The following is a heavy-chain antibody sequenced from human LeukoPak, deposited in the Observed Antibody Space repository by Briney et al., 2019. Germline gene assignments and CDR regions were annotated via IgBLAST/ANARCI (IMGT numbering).Heavy chain of an antibody. J-gene: IGHJ4*02. CDR1: GFTFSSYA. CDR2: ISGSGVST. Sequence: GGSLRLSCAASGFTFSSYAMSWVRQAPGKRLEWVSAISGSGVSTYYADSVKGRFTVSRDNSKNTLYLQMSSLRAEDTAVYYCAKDERNWNYNLASQTYDWGQGTLVTVSS. D-gene: IGHD1-7*01. V-gene: IGHV3-23*01. CDR3: AKDERNWNYNLASQTYD.